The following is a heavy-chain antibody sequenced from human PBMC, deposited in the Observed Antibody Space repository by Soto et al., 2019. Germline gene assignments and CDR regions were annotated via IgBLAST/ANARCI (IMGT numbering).Heavy chain of an antibody. CDR2: ISATGGGT. Sequence: PGGSLRLSCEASGFKFSNYAMSWVRQAPGKGLEWVSLISATGGGTYYADSVKGRFTISRDNSHNTLYLQVHSLTAEDTAVYYCAKDRRAGGNSAFYFDFWGQGAQVTVSS. D-gene: IGHD3-16*01. J-gene: IGHJ4*02. CDR1: GFKFSNYA. CDR3: AKDRRAGGNSAFYFDF. V-gene: IGHV3-23*01.